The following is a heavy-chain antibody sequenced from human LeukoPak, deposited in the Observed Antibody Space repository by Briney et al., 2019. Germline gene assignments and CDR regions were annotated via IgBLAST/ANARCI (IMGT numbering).Heavy chain of an antibody. CDR3: ARNDVATYYFDY. Sequence: GGSLRLSCAASGFSFSSHWMNWVRQAPGKGLEWVAVISYDGSNKYYADSVKGRFTISRDNSKNTLYLQMNSLRAEDTAVYYCARNDVATYYFDYWGQGTLVTVSS. CDR2: ISYDGSNK. CDR1: GFSFSSHW. J-gene: IGHJ4*02. V-gene: IGHV3-30-3*01. D-gene: IGHD5-12*01.